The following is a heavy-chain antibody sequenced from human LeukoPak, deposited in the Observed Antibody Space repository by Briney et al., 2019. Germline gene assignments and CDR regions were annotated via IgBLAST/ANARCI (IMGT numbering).Heavy chain of an antibody. Sequence: GGSLRLSCAASGFTVSSNHMSWVRQAPGKGLVWVSRINSDGSSTSYADSVKGRFTISRDNAKNTLYLQMNSLRAEDTAVYYCARGGDYMDVWGKGTTVTVSS. CDR2: INSDGSST. CDR1: GFTVSSNH. J-gene: IGHJ6*03. CDR3: ARGGDYMDV. V-gene: IGHV3-74*01.